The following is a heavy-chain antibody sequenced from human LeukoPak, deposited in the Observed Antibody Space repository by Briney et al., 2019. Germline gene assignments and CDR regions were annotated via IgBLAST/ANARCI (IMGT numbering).Heavy chain of an antibody. Sequence: SETLSLTRTVSGGSISSYYWSWIRQPPGKGLEWIGYIYYSGSTNYNPSLKSRVTISVDTSKNQFSLKLSSVTAADTAVYYCARHLGGSNRPDYWGQGTLVTVSS. D-gene: IGHD1-26*01. CDR2: IYYSGST. J-gene: IGHJ4*02. CDR3: ARHLGGSNRPDY. CDR1: GGSISSYY. V-gene: IGHV4-59*08.